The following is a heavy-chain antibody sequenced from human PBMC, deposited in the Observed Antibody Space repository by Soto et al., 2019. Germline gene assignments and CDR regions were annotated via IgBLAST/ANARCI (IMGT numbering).Heavy chain of an antibody. D-gene: IGHD2-15*01. CDR1: GFTFSSCT. CDR3: SGCSGGACHQNYGMDV. CDR2: ISPSTSHI. Sequence: EVHLVESGGGLVKPGGSLRLSCAVSGFTFSSCTMNWVRQAPGTGLERVSSISPSTSHIYYADSVKGRFTISRDNSKNSLFLQMNSLRAEDTAVYYCSGCSGGACHQNYGMDVWGQGTTVNVSS. V-gene: IGHV3-21*01. J-gene: IGHJ6*02.